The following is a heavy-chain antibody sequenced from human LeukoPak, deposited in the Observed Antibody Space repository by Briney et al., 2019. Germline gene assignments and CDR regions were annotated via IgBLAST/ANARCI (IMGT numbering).Heavy chain of an antibody. CDR3: ARVEGTYDSSGYYHYAFDI. CDR2: IIPIFGTA. CDR1: GGTFSSYA. V-gene: IGHV1-69*13. D-gene: IGHD3-22*01. J-gene: IGHJ3*02. Sequence: SVKVSCKASGGTFSSYAISWVRQAPGQGLEWMGGIIPIFGTANYAQKFQGRVTITADESTSTAYMELSSLRSEDTVVYYCARVEGTYDSSGYYHYAFDIWGQGTMVTVSS.